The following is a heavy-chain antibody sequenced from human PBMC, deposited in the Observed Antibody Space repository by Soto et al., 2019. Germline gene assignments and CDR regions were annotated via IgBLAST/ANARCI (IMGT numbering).Heavy chain of an antibody. J-gene: IGHJ5*02. D-gene: IGHD2-2*01. Sequence: QVQLQQWGAGLLKPSETLSLTCAVYGGSFSGYYWSWIRQPPGKGLEWIGEINPSGSTNNNPSLKSRVTISVDTSKNQFSLKLSSVTAADTAVYYCARAKYQLLLLRTNWFDPWGQGTLVTVSS. V-gene: IGHV4-34*01. CDR2: INPSGST. CDR1: GGSFSGYY. CDR3: ARAKYQLLLLRTNWFDP.